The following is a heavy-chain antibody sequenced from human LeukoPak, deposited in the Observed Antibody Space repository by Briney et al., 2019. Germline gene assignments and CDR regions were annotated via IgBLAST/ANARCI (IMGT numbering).Heavy chain of an antibody. CDR2: ISSSSSTI. CDR3: ARQRWGSYHDGGTYRAKYYFDY. D-gene: IGHD3-16*01. J-gene: IGHJ4*02. V-gene: IGHV3-48*01. Sequence: PGGSLRLSCAASGFTFSSYSMNWVRQAPGKGLEWVSYISSSSSTIYYADSVKGRFTISRDNAKNSLYLQMNSLRAEDTAVYYCARQRWGSYHDGGTYRAKYYFDYWGQGTLVTVSS. CDR1: GFTFSSYS.